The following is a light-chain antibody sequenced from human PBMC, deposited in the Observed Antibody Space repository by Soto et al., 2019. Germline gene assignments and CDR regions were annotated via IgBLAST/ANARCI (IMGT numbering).Light chain of an antibody. V-gene: IGKV3-20*01. CDR3: QQYDSSPLT. CDR2: GAS. J-gene: IGKJ4*01. CDR1: QSVSSSY. Sequence: EIVLTQSPGTLSLPPGERATLSCRASQSVSSSYLAWYQQKPGQAPRLLIYGASSRATGIPDRFSGSGSGTDFTLTISRLEHEDFAVYYCQQYDSSPLTFGGGNKVELK.